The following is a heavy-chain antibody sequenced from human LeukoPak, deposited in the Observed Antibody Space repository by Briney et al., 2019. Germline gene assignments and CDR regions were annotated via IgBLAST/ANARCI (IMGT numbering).Heavy chain of an antibody. CDR3: ARYQAAADYYFDY. Sequence: SETLSLTCTVSGGSISNYFWSWIRQPPGKGLEWIGYIYYRGSTNYNPSLQSRVTISVDTSKNQFSLKLSSVTAADTAVYYCARYQAAADYYFDYWGQGTLVTVSS. D-gene: IGHD6-13*01. J-gene: IGHJ4*02. CDR2: IYYRGST. CDR1: GGSISNYF. V-gene: IGHV4-59*01.